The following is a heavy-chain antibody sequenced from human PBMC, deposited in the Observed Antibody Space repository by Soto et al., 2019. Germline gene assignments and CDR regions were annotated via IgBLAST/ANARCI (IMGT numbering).Heavy chain of an antibody. V-gene: IGHV5-51*01. CDR2: IYPGDSDT. Sequence: GESLKISCKGSGYSFTSYWIGWVRQMPGKGLEWMGIIYPGDSDTRYSPSFQGQVSISADKSISTAYLQGSGLKASDTAMYYCARAESTYYDYIWGSYRYTYFDYWGQGTLVTVSS. J-gene: IGHJ4*02. D-gene: IGHD3-16*02. CDR3: ARAESTYYDYIWGSYRYTYFDY. CDR1: GYSFTSYW.